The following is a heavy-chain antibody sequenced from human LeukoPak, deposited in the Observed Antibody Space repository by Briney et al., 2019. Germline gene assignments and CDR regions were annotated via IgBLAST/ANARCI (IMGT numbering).Heavy chain of an antibody. V-gene: IGHV4-61*02. CDR3: ARAIRYSSSWYLTNWFDP. D-gene: IGHD6-13*01. CDR2: IHSSGST. Sequence: PSETLSLTCTVSGGSISSGGYYWSWIRQPAGKGLEYLGRIHSSGSTNYNPSLTSRVTISRDTSKNQFSLTLSSVTAADTAVYYCARAIRYSSSWYLTNWFDPWGQGTLVTVSS. CDR1: GGSISSGGYY. J-gene: IGHJ5*02.